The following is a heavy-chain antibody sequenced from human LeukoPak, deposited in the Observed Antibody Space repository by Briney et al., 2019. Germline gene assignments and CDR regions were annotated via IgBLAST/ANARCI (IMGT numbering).Heavy chain of an antibody. CDR2: IKQDGSEK. Sequence: GGSLRLSCAASGFTFSSYWMSWVRQAPGKGLEWVANIKQDGSEKYYVDSVKGRFTISRDNAKNSLYLQMNSLRAEDTAVYYCARDRDKYYYYGMDVWGQGTTVTVSS. V-gene: IGHV3-7*01. J-gene: IGHJ6*02. CDR3: ARDRDKYYYYGMDV. D-gene: IGHD5-24*01. CDR1: GFTFSSYW.